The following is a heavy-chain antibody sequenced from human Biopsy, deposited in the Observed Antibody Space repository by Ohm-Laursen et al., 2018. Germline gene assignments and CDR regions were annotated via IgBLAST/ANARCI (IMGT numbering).Heavy chain of an antibody. CDR3: ARGTGRYYVYGAFDI. CDR1: GDSINNYY. CDR2: IYTSGSP. Sequence: SETLSLTCPVSGDSINNYYWSWIRQPAGKGPEWIGRIYTSGSPNYNLSLESRVTMSVDTSKNQFSPNLRSVTAADTAVYYCARGTGRYYVYGAFDIWGQGTVVTVSS. D-gene: IGHD1-26*01. V-gene: IGHV4-4*07. J-gene: IGHJ3*02.